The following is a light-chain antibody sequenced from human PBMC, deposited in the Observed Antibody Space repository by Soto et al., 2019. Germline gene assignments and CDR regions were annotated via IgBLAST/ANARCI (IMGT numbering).Light chain of an antibody. Sequence: QSVLTQPASVSGSPGQSITISCTGTSSDVGGYNYVSWYQQHPGKAPKLMIYEVSNRPSGVSNRFSGSKSGNTASLTISGLQAEDEADYYCTSYTSNTTVIFGGGTEVTVL. CDR1: SSDVGGYNY. CDR2: EVS. J-gene: IGLJ2*01. CDR3: TSYTSNTTVI. V-gene: IGLV2-14*01.